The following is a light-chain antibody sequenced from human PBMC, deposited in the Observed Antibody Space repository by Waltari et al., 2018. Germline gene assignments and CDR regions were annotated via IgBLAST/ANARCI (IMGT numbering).Light chain of an antibody. V-gene: IGKV3-11*01. CDR2: DAF. CDR1: QSVSSH. J-gene: IGKJ5*01. CDR3: QQRSNWIT. Sequence: EIVLTQSPATLSLSPGERATLSCRASQSVSSHLAWYQQKPGQAPRLLIYDAFNRVTGIPARFSGSGSGTDFTLTISSLEPEDFAVYYCQQRSNWITFGQGTRLEIK.